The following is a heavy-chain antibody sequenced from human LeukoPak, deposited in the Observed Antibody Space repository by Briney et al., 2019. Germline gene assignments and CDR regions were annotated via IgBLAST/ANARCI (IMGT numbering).Heavy chain of an antibody. CDR1: GGSITSSNYY. J-gene: IGHJ3*02. CDR3: ARASLGAFDI. CDR2: ISSSGST. Sequence: SETLSLTCTVSGGSITSSNYYWGWIRLPPGKEMEWIGSISSSGSTFHNSPLKSRVTIFGDTSKNQFSLKLNSVTAADTAVYYCARASLGAFDIWGQGTMVTVS. V-gene: IGHV4-39*01. D-gene: IGHD3-16*01.